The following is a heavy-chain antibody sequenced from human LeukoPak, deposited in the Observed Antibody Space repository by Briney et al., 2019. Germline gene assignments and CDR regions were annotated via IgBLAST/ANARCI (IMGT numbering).Heavy chain of an antibody. CDR3: ARQKDSSSWYGPVDY. CDR2: IYYSGTT. Sequence: SETLSLTCSVSGGAISSSSYYWGWIRQPPGKGLEWIGRIYYSGTTYYNPSLKGRVTISADTSKNQFSLKLSSVTAADTAVYYCARQKDSSSWYGPVDYWGQGTLVTVSP. D-gene: IGHD6-13*01. V-gene: IGHV4-39*01. CDR1: GGAISSSSYY. J-gene: IGHJ4*02.